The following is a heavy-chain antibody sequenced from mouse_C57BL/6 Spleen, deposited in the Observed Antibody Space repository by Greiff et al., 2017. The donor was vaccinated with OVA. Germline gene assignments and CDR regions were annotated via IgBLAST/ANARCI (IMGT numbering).Heavy chain of an antibody. V-gene: IGHV1-26*01. J-gene: IGHJ4*01. D-gene: IGHD2-3*01. Sequence: EVQLQQSGPELVKPGASVKISCKAPGYTFTDYYMNWVKQSHGKSLEWIGDINPNNGGTSYNQKFKGKATLTVDKSSSTAYMELRSLTSEDSAVYYCARTYERAMDYWGQGTSVTVSS. CDR1: GYTFTDYY. CDR2: INPNNGGT. CDR3: ARTYERAMDY.